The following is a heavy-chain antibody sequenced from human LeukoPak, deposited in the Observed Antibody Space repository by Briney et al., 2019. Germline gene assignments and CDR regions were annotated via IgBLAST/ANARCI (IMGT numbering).Heavy chain of an antibody. V-gene: IGHV3-7*01. CDR1: GFTFSGYW. CDR3: AKELGYYYDSSGLGPIDY. D-gene: IGHD3-22*01. Sequence: GGSLRLSCVAAGFTFSGYWMSWVRQTTEKGLECVAKINEDGSEKHYVDSVRGRFTISRDNSKNTLYLQMNSLRAEDTAVYYCAKELGYYYDSSGLGPIDYWGQGTLVTVSS. CDR2: INEDGSEK. J-gene: IGHJ4*02.